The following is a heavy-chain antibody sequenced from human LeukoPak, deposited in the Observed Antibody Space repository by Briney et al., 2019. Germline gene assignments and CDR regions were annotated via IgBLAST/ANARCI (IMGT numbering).Heavy chain of an antibody. CDR3: AKDMIPYYYDSSGYSN. V-gene: IGHV3-9*02. D-gene: IGHD3-22*01. J-gene: IGHJ3*01. CDR1: GFTSDDYA. Sequence: GGSLRLSCAASGFTSDDYAMHWVRQAPGKGLEWVSGISWNSGSIGYADSVKGRFTISRDNAKNSLYLQMNSLRAEDTALYYCAKDMIPYYYDSSGYSNWGQGTMVTVSS. CDR2: ISWNSGSI.